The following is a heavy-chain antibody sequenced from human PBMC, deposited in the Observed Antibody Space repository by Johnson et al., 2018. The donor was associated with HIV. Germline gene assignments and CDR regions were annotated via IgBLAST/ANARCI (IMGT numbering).Heavy chain of an antibody. CDR3: ARDGESQQLPLGDAFDI. J-gene: IGHJ3*02. Sequence: VQLVESGGGLVQSGGSLRLSCGVSGFAVSSNYMSWVRQAPGKGLEWVSIIYSGGSTYYAESVKGRFTISRDNSKNTLYLQMNNLRFEDTAVYYCARDGESQQLPLGDAFDIWGQGTMVTVSS. V-gene: IGHV3-66*01. CDR2: IYSGGST. CDR1: GFAVSSNY. D-gene: IGHD6-13*01.